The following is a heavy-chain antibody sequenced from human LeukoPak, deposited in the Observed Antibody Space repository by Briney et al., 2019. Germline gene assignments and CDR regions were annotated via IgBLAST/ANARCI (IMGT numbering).Heavy chain of an antibody. CDR1: GFTFSNYS. CDR3: ARAKRNGFDI. Sequence: PGGSLRLSCEACGFTFSNYSMNWVRQAPGKGLEWVSYIRSSSTTIYYADSVKGRFTISRDNAKNSLYLQMNSLRAEDTAVYYCARAKRNGFDIWGQGTMVTVSS. V-gene: IGHV3-48*01. CDR2: IRSSSTTI. J-gene: IGHJ3*02.